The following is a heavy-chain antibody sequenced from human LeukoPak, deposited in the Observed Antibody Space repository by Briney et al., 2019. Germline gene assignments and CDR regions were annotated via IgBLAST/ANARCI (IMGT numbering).Heavy chain of an antibody. CDR1: GSSIGTYY. Sequence: PSETLSLTCTVSGSSIGTYYWNWARQSPGKGLEWIGYIYYSVSTGYNPSLKSRVTISVDTSENQLSLKLSSVTPADTAVYYCARAQSGTYAFDIWGQGTMVTVSS. J-gene: IGHJ3*02. D-gene: IGHD1-1*01. CDR3: ARAQSGTYAFDI. CDR2: IYYSVST. V-gene: IGHV4-59*01.